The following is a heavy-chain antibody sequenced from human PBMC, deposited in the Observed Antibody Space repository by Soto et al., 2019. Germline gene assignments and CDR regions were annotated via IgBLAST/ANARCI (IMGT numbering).Heavy chain of an antibody. J-gene: IGHJ6*02. CDR1: GGSFSGCY. V-gene: IGHV4-34*01. CDR2: INHSGST. Sequence: SETLSLACAVYGGSFSGCYWSWIRQPPGKGLEWIGEINHSGSTNYNPSLKSRVTVSVDTSKNQFSLKLSSVTAADTAVYYCARGRPRRHYYYYYVMAVRGQRTTVPGSS. CDR3: ARGRPRRHYYYYYVMAV.